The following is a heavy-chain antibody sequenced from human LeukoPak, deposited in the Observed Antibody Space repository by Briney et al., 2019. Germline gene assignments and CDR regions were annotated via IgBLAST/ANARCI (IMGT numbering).Heavy chain of an antibody. J-gene: IGHJ4*02. D-gene: IGHD6-19*01. CDR1: GFPFSFYE. CDR3: ALLALASDFDY. CDR2: IASSGATK. Sequence: GGSLSLPCAVSGFPFSFYEMNWARQAPGKGLEWVSNIASSGATKYYSDSVRGRFSISRDNAKSSLYLQMNSLRVEDTAVYYCALLALASDFDYWGQGALVTVSS. V-gene: IGHV3-48*03.